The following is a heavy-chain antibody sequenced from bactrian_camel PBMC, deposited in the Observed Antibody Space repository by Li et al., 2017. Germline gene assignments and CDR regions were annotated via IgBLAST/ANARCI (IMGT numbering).Heavy chain of an antibody. Sequence: HVQLVESGGGSVQAGGSLRLSCAVSGYLRNCMGWFRQVPGQEREGVARTSPGGVRTLYGDSVKGRFTISQDDATTFGLQMNSLKHEDTAMYYCAVNAICWDEKLEEKDFGYWGQGTQVTVS. CDR1: GYLRNCM. V-gene: IGHV3S63*01. D-gene: IGHD5*01. CDR3: AVNAICWDEKLEEKDFGY. CDR2: TSPGGVRT. J-gene: IGHJ6*01.